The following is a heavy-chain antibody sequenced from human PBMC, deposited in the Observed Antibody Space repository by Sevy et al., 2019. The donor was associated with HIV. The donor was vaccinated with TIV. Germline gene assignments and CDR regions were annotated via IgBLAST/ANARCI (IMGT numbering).Heavy chain of an antibody. CDR2: IYPGDSDT. D-gene: IGHD6-13*01. J-gene: IGHJ4*02. CDR3: ARAPPIAAAGIYFDY. Sequence: GESLKISCKGSGYSFTSYWIGRVRQMPGKGLEWMGIIYPGDSDTRYSPSFQGQVTLSADKSIGTAYLQWSSLKASDTAMYYCARAPPIAAAGIYFDYWGQGTLVTVSS. CDR1: GYSFTSYW. V-gene: IGHV5-51*01.